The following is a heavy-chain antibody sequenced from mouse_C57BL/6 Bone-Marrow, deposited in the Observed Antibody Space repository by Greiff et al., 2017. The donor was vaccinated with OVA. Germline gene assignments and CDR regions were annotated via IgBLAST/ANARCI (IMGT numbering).Heavy chain of an antibody. Sequence: QVQLKQPGTELVKPGASVKLSCKASGYTFTSYWMHWVKQRPGQGLEWIGNINPSNGGTNYNEKFKSKATLTVDKSSSTAYMQLSSLTSEDSAVYYCARRGYDYDDSGPFFAYWGQGTLVTVSA. V-gene: IGHV1-53*01. CDR3: ARRGYDYDDSGPFFAY. CDR1: GYTFTSYW. D-gene: IGHD2-4*01. J-gene: IGHJ3*01. CDR2: INPSNGGT.